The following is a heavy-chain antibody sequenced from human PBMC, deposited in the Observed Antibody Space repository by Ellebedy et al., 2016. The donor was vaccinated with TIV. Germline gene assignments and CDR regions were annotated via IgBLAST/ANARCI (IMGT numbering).Heavy chain of an antibody. D-gene: IGHD5-18*01. CDR2: IYPDDSDT. CDR3: ARQFTAGRYITNWFDT. CDR1: GDSFPSHW. J-gene: IGHJ5*02. Sequence: GESLKISXEAPGDSFPSHWIGWVRQMPGKGLEWMGVIYPDDSDTRYSPSFQGQVTISADRSTNTIHLQWTTLRPSDTAVYYCARQFTAGRYITNWFDTWGQGTLVTVSS. V-gene: IGHV5-51*01.